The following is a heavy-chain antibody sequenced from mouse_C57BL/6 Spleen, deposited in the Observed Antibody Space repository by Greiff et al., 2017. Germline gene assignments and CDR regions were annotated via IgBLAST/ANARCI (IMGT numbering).Heavy chain of an antibody. D-gene: IGHD2-2*01. Sequence: EVKLLESGPGLAKPSQTLSLTCSVTGYSITSDYWNWIRKFPGNKLEYMGYISYSGSTYYNPSLKSRISITRDTSKNQYYLQLNSVTTEDTATYYCARRAQYGDGYGYWYFDVWGTGTTVTVSS. V-gene: IGHV3-8*01. CDR2: ISYSGST. CDR3: ARRAQYGDGYGYWYFDV. CDR1: GYSITSDY. J-gene: IGHJ1*03.